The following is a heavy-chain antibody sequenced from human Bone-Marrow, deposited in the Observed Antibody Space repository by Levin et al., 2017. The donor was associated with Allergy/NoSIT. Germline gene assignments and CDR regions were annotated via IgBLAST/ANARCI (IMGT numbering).Heavy chain of an antibody. V-gene: IGHV3-30-3*01. J-gene: IGHJ4*02. CDR2: ISYDGSNK. CDR3: ARVGGEWDCSGGSCYSGVWFDY. D-gene: IGHD2-15*01. Sequence: GGSLRLSCAASGFTFSSYAMHWVRQAPGKGLEWVAVISYDGSNKYYADSVKGRFTISRDNSKNTLYLQMNSLRAEDTAVYYCARVGGEWDCSGGSCYSGVWFDYWGQGTLVTVSS. CDR1: GFTFSSYA.